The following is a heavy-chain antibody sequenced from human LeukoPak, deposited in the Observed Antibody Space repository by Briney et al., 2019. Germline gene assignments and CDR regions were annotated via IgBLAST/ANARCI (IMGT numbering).Heavy chain of an antibody. D-gene: IGHD4-17*01. J-gene: IGHJ6*02. CDR3: ARGSGDYPYYYYYGMDV. CDR1: GGSISSYY. V-gene: IGHV4-59*01. Sequence: PSETLSLTCTVSGGSISSYYWSWIRQPPGKGLEWIGYIYYSGSTNYNPSLKSRVTISVDTSKNQFSLKLSSVTAADTAVYYCARGSGDYPYYYYYGMDVWGQGTTVTVSS. CDR2: IYYSGST.